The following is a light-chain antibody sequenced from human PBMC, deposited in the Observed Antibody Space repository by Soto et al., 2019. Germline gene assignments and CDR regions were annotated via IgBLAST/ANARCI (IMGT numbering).Light chain of an antibody. Sequence: DIQMTQSPATLSASAGDRVTITCRASQSISSWLAWYQQKPGKAPKLLIYAASSLQSGVPSRFSGSGSGTDFTLTIRSLQPEDFAVYYCQQYNNWPRTFGQGTKVDIK. CDR2: AAS. CDR1: QSISSW. V-gene: IGKV1-5*01. J-gene: IGKJ1*01. CDR3: QQYNNWPRT.